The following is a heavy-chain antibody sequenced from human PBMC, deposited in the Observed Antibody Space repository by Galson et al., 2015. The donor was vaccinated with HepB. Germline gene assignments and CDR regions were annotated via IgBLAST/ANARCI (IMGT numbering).Heavy chain of an antibody. CDR3: AKSPTRAPLGSYWDY. Sequence: SLRLSCAASGFTFSSYAMSWVRQAPGKGLEWVSAISGSGGGTYYADSVKGRFTISRDNSKNTLYLQMNSLRAEDTAVYYCAKSPTRAPLGSYWDYWGPGTLVTVSS. CDR2: ISGSGGGT. D-gene: IGHD1-26*01. CDR1: GFTFSSYA. V-gene: IGHV3-23*01. J-gene: IGHJ4*02.